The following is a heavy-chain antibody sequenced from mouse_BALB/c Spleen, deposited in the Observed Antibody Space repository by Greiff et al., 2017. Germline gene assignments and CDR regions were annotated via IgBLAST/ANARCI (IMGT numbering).Heavy chain of an antibody. D-gene: IGHD2-1*01. CDR1: GYTFTSYW. V-gene: IGHV1S81*02. CDR2: INPSNGRT. J-gene: IGHJ3*01. CDR3: ARRGDGNSFAY. Sequence: VQLHQSGAELVKPGASVKLSCKASGYTFTSYWMHWVKQRPGQGLEWIGEINPSNGRTNYNEKFKTKATLTVDKSSSTAYMQLSSLTSEDSAVYYCARRGDGNSFAYWGQGTLVTVSA.